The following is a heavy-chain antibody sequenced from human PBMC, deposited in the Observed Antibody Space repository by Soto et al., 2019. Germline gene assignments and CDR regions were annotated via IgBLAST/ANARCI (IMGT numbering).Heavy chain of an antibody. Sequence: PSETLSLTCTVSGGSISSGDYYWSWIRQPPGKGLEWIGYIYYSGSTYYNPSLKSRVTISVDTSKNQFSLKLSSVTAADTAVYYCAEVYYDSSGYGDYCDYWGQGTLGTVPS. J-gene: IGHJ4*02. CDR3: AEVYYDSSGYGDYCDY. D-gene: IGHD3-22*01. CDR1: GGSISSGDYY. V-gene: IGHV4-30-4*01. CDR2: IYYSGST.